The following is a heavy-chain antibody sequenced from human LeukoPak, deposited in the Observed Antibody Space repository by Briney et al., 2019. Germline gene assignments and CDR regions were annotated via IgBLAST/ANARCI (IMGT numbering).Heavy chain of an antibody. V-gene: IGHV4-59*01. CDR2: INYSGTT. Sequence: PAETLSLTCTVSGGSISSYYWTWIRQPPGKGLEWIGYINYSGTTSYNPSLESRVTISVDTSKNQFSLKLPPVTAADTAVYYCARSSYGVRGVDYWGQGTLVTVSS. D-gene: IGHD3-10*01. CDR1: GGSISSYY. J-gene: IGHJ4*02. CDR3: ARSSYGVRGVDY.